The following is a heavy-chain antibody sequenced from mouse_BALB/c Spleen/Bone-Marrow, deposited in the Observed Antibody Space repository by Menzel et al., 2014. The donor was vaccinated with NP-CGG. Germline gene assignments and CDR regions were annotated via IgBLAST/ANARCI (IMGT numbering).Heavy chain of an antibody. CDR3: ATARATSYAMDY. V-gene: IGHV1-69*02. CDR1: GYTFTSYW. Sequence: QVQLQQSGAELVKPGASVKLSCKASGYTFTSYWMHWVKQRPGQGLEWIGEIDPSDSHTNYNQKFKGKATLTVDKSSSTAYMQLSSLTSEDSAVYYCATARATSYAMDYWGQGTSVTVSS. CDR2: IDPSDSHT. D-gene: IGHD3-1*01. J-gene: IGHJ4*01.